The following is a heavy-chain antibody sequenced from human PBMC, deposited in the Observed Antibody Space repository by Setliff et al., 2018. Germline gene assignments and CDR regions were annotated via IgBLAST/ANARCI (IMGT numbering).Heavy chain of an antibody. CDR3: ARGNMDVVAAGGKYSGLAF. CDR1: GYSFTSYG. D-gene: IGHD6-13*01. J-gene: IGHJ6*02. CDR2: TIPMFDRP. Sequence: GASVKVSCKTSGYSFTSYGISWVRQAPGQGLEWMGGTIPMFDRPNYAQKFQGRVAITADESTNTAYIEISSLRYEDTAVYHCARGNMDVVAAGGKYSGLAFWGQGTTVTVSS. V-gene: IGHV1-69*13.